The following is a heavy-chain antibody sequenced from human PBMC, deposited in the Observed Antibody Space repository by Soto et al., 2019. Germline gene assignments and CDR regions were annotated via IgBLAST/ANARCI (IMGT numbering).Heavy chain of an antibody. CDR2: ISSSSSYI. D-gene: IGHD5-12*01. V-gene: IGHV3-21*01. J-gene: IGHJ4*02. CDR3: ARGLSGYDLIFFVDY. Sequence: GGSLRLSCAASGFTFSSYSMNWVRQAPGKGLEWVSSISSSSSYIYYADSVKGRFTISRDNAKNSLYLQMNSLRAEDTAVYYCARGLSGYDLIFFVDYWGQETLVTVSS. CDR1: GFTFSSYS.